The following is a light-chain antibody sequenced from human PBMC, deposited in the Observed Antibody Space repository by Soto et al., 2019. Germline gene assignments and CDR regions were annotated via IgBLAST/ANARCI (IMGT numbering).Light chain of an antibody. CDR3: QQSYTSPPWT. CDR1: QSISTY. CDR2: SAS. J-gene: IGKJ1*01. V-gene: IGKV1-39*01. Sequence: DIQMTQSPSSLSASVGDRVTISCRAAQSISTYLNWYQQKPGTAPRLLIYSASSVKTGVPPRFSGSGSGRDFTLTISSLRPADIATYFCQQSYTSPPWTFGQGTKVEIK.